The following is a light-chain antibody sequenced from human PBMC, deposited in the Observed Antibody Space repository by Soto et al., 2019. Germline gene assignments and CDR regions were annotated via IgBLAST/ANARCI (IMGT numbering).Light chain of an antibody. J-gene: IGKJ5*01. V-gene: IGKV3-15*01. Sequence: EIVMTQSPTTLSLSPWERATLSCRASQSISSNFGWYQQKPAQAPRLLIYGASTRATSIPARLSGGGSGTEYTLTISSLQSEDFAVYYCQQYNSWPPIAFGQGTRLEIK. CDR1: QSISSN. CDR2: GAS. CDR3: QQYNSWPPIA.